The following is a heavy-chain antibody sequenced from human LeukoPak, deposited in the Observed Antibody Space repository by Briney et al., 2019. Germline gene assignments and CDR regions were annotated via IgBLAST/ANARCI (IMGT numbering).Heavy chain of an antibody. CDR2: INSDGSNT. V-gene: IGHV3-74*01. CDR1: GFTFSSYW. J-gene: IGHJ4*02. Sequence: GGSLRLSCAASGFTFSSYWMHWVRQAPGKGLVWVSRINSDGSNTNYPDSVKGRFTISRDNAKNTLYLQMNSLRAEDTAVYYCARRDCSGGSCYLAYWGQGTLVTVSS. D-gene: IGHD2-15*01. CDR3: ARRDCSGGSCYLAY.